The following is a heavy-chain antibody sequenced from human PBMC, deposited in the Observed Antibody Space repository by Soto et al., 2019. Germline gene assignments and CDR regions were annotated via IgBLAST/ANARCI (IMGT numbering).Heavy chain of an antibody. J-gene: IGHJ4*02. V-gene: IGHV3-7*05. Sequence: PGGSLRLSCAASGFTFSSYWMSWVRQAPGKGLEWVANIKQDGSEKYYVDSVKGRFTISRDNAKNSLYLQMNSLRAEDTAVYYCARVHYDILTGPPEEYYFDYWGQGTLVTVSS. CDR3: ARVHYDILTGPPEEYYFDY. D-gene: IGHD3-9*01. CDR1: GFTFSSYW. CDR2: IKQDGSEK.